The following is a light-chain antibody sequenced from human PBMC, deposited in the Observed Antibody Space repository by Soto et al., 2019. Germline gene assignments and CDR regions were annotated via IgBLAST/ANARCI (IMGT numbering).Light chain of an antibody. CDR2: AAS. CDR3: QQYSTYSWT. Sequence: DIQMTQSPSSLSASVEDIVTITCRASQSISSYLNWYQQKPGKAPKLLIYAASSLQSGVPSRFSGSGSGTEFTLTISSLQPDDSATYYCQQYSTYSWTFGQGTKVDNK. J-gene: IGKJ1*01. V-gene: IGKV1-39*01. CDR1: QSISSY.